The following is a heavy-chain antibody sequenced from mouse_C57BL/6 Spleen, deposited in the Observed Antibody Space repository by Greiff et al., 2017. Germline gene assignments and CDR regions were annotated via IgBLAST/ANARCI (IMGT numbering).Heavy chain of an antibody. CDR1: GYTFTSYW. CDR3: ASGGTVVATRYVDV. V-gene: IGHV1-53*01. Sequence: QVQLQQSGTELVKPGASVKLSCKASGYTFTSYWMHWVKQRPGQGLEWIGNINPSNGGTNYNEKFKSKATLTVDKSSSTAYMQLSSLTSEDSAVYYCASGGTVVATRYVDVWGTGTPVTVSS. CDR2: INPSNGGT. J-gene: IGHJ1*03. D-gene: IGHD1-1*01.